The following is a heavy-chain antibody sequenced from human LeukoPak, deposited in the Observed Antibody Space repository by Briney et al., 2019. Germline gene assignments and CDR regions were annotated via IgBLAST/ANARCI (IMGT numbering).Heavy chain of an antibody. CDR2: IYDTGSP. V-gene: IGHV4-4*07. D-gene: IGHD5-12*01. Sequence: SETLSLTCSVSGDSLSSDYWTWIRQPAGRGLEWIGRIYDTGSPNYNPSLRSRVTMSVDTSKRQFSLKLTSVTAADTAVYYCARGTIVAPYIDYWGQGNLVTVPS. CDR1: GDSLSSDY. CDR3: ARGTIVAPYIDY. J-gene: IGHJ4*02.